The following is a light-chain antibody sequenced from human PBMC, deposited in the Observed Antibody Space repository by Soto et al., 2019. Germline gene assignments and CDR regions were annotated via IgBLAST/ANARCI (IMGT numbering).Light chain of an antibody. CDR1: QTSSSY. CDR3: QLSGA. Sequence: DIQMTQSPSSLSASVGDRVNITCRASQTSSSYLNWYQQKPGKAPKLLIYAASSFQSGAPSRFSGSGSGTDFTLTISSLQPEDFATYYCQLSGAFGGGTKVEIK. CDR2: AAS. J-gene: IGKJ4*01. V-gene: IGKV1-39*01.